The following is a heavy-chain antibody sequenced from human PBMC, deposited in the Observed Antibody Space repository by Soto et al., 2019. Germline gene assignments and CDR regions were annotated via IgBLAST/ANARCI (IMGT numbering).Heavy chain of an antibody. Sequence: DVQLVKSGGGLIQPGGSLRLSCAASGITATNGHMSWVRQAPGKGLEWVSVIYSDDNTYYADSVKGRFNISRDTSKNTVYLPMNSLRAEDTVVYYCARDWNGDKYFDFWDQGSLVTVSS. CDR3: ARDWNGDKYFDF. D-gene: IGHD4-17*01. J-gene: IGHJ4*02. CDR2: IYSDDNT. CDR1: GITATNGH. V-gene: IGHV3-53*01.